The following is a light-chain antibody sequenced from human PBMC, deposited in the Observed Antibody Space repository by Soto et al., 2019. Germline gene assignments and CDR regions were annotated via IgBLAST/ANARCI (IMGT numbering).Light chain of an antibody. V-gene: IGKV3-11*01. CDR3: QQANSFPFT. CDR2: DAS. J-gene: IGKJ3*01. Sequence: EIVLTQSPATLSLSPGERATLSCRASQSVRTFLAWYQLKPGQPPRLLIYDASNRATGIPARFSGSGSGTDFTLTISSLEPEDFATYYCQQANSFPFTFGPGTKVDIK. CDR1: QSVRTF.